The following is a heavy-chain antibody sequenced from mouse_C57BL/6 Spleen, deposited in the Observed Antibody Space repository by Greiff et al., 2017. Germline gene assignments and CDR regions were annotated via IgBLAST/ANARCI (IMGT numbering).Heavy chain of an antibody. Sequence: EVQLVESGGGLVKPGGSLKLSCAASGFTFSSYAMSWVRQTPEKRLEGVATISDGGSYTYYPDNVKGRFTISSDNAKNNLYLQMSHLKSEDTAMYYCARGRTFFDYWGQGTTLTVSS. CDR1: GFTFSSYA. CDR3: ARGRTFFDY. CDR2: ISDGGSYT. J-gene: IGHJ2*01. V-gene: IGHV5-4*01.